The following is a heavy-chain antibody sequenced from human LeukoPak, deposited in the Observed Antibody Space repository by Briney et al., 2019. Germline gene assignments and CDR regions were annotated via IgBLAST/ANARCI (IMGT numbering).Heavy chain of an antibody. Sequence: SETLSLTCSVSGDSVSSGSYYWSWIRQPPGKGLEWIGHISYRGSTNYNPSLKSRVTILVDTSKNQFSLNLRSVTAADSAVYSCAGAPNPDFFDYWGQGPLATVSS. CDR3: AGAPNPDFFDY. CDR1: GDSVSSGSYY. J-gene: IGHJ4*02. CDR2: ISYRGST. V-gene: IGHV4-61*01.